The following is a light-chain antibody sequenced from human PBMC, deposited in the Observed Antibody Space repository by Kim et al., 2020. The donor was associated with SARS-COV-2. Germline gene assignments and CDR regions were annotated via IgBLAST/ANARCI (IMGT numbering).Light chain of an antibody. CDR1: SSDVGSYNY. J-gene: IGLJ2*01. Sequence: SPGQSVTISCTGTSSDVGSYNYVSWYQQHPGKDPKLIIYDVTKRPSGVPDRFSGSKSGNTASLTISGLQAEDEADYYCCSYAGSVVFGGGTQLTVL. CDR2: DVT. CDR3: CSYAGSVV. V-gene: IGLV2-11*01.